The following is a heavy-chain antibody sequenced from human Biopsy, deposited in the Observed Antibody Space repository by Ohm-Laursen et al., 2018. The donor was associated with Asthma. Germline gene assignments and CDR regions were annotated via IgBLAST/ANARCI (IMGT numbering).Heavy chain of an antibody. D-gene: IGHD4-23*01. CDR2: ISVYNGNT. J-gene: IGHJ6*02. Sequence: SVKVSYKTSGYTFNSAGITWVRQAPGQGLEWMGWISVYNGNTKVAQKLQDRVTMITDTSTSTAYMELRSLRSDDTAVYFCARTVDYSHYYGIDVWGQGTTVTVS. V-gene: IGHV1-18*01. CDR3: ARTVDYSHYYGIDV. CDR1: GYTFNSAG.